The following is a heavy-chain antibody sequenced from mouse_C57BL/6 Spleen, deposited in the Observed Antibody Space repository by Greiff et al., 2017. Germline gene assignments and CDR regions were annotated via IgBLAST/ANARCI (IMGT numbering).Heavy chain of an antibody. V-gene: IGHV1-22*01. CDR2: INPNNGGT. J-gene: IGHJ1*03. Sequence: VQLQQSGPELVKPGASVKMSCKASGYTFTDYNMHWVKQSHGKSLEWIGYINPNNGGTSYNQKFKGKATLTVNKSSSTAYMELRSLTSEDSAVYYWARGTVVGPPWYFDVWGTGTTVTVSS. CDR3: ARGTVVGPPWYFDV. CDR1: GYTFTDYN. D-gene: IGHD1-1*01.